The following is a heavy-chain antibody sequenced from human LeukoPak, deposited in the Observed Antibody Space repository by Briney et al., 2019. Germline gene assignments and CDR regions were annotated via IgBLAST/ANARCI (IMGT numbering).Heavy chain of an antibody. J-gene: IGHJ4*02. CDR2: INPSGGST. V-gene: IGHV1-46*01. D-gene: IGHD3-22*01. Sequence: ASVKVSCKASGYTFTSYYMHWVRQAPGQGLEWMGIINPSGGSTSYAQKFQGRVTMTRDMSTSTVYMELSSLRSEDTAVYYCAREGAYYYDSSGYLDYWGQGTLVTVSS. CDR1: GYTFTSYY. CDR3: AREGAYYYDSSGYLDY.